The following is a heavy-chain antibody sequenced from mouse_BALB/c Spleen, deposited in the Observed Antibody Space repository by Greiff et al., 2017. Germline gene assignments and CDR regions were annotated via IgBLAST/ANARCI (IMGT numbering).Heavy chain of an antibody. CDR3: ARQGTTATRYFDV. V-gene: IGHV5-6-2*01. J-gene: IGHJ1*01. D-gene: IGHD1-2*01. Sequence: EVMLVESGGGLVKLGGSLKLSCAASGFTFSSYYMSWVRQTPEKRLELVAAINSNGGSTYYPDTVKGRFTISRDNAKNTLYLQMSSLKSEDTALYYCARQGTTATRYFDVWGAGTTVTVSS. CDR1: GFTFSSYY. CDR2: INSNGGST.